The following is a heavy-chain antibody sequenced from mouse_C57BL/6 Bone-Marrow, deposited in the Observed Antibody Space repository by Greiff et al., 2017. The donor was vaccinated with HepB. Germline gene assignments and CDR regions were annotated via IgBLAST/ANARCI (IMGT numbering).Heavy chain of an antibody. CDR3: ARRYPGAWFAY. V-gene: IGHV1-64*01. CDR1: GYTFTSYW. J-gene: IGHJ3*01. CDR2: IHPNSGST. Sequence: QVQLKQPGAELVKPGASVKLSCKASGYTFTSYWMHWVKQRPGQGLEWIGMIHPNSGSTNYNEKFKSKATLTVDKSSSTAYMQLSSLTSEDSAVYYCARRYPGAWFAYWGQGTRVTVSA.